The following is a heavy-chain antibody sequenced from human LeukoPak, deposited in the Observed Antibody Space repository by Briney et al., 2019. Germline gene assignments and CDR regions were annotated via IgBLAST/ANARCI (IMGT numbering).Heavy chain of an antibody. CDR1: GGSISSGSYY. J-gene: IGHJ4*02. Sequence: SETLSLTCTVSGGSISSGSYYWGWIRQPPGKGLGWIGSIYYSGSTYYNPSLKSRVTISVDTSKNQFSLKLSSVTAADTAVYYCATVDGYNYFDYWGQGTLVTVSS. CDR2: IYYSGST. CDR3: ATVDGYNYFDY. D-gene: IGHD5-24*01. V-gene: IGHV4-39*07.